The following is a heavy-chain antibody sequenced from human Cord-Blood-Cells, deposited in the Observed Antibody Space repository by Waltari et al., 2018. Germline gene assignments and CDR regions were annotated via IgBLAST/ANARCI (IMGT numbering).Heavy chain of an antibody. D-gene: IGHD6-6*01. CDR3: ARSQYSSASFDY. J-gene: IGHJ4*02. V-gene: IGHV1-8*01. CDR2: MNPNSGNT. CDR1: GYTFTSYD. Sequence: QVQLVQSGAEVKKPGASVKVSCKASGYTFTSYDINWVRQATGQGLEWMGWMNPNSGNTGYAQKFQGRVTMTRNTSISTAYMGLSSLRSEDTAVYYWARSQYSSASFDYWGQGTLVTVSS.